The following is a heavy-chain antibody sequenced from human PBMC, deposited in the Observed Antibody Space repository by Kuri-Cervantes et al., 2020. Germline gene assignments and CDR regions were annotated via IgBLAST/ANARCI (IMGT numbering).Heavy chain of an antibody. CDR3: ARIVVVPAANHYYFDY. J-gene: IGHJ4*02. D-gene: IGHD2-2*01. V-gene: IGHV3-11*01. CDR1: GFTFSYYY. CDR2: ITSSGSTI. Sequence: GESLKISCAASGFTFSYYYMSGVRQAPGKGLEWVSYITSSGSTIYYADSVKGRFTISRDNAKNSLYLQMNSLRAEDTAVYYCARIVVVPAANHYYFDYWGQGTLVTVSS.